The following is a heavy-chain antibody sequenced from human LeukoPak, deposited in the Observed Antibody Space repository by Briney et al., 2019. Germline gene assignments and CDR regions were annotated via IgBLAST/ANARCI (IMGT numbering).Heavy chain of an antibody. Sequence: PGGSLRLSCAASGFTFSNAWMSWVRQAPGKGLEWVANIERDGSEKYYVDSVKGRFTISRDNAKNALYLQMNSLRVEDTAVYYCARDVTMIRGVKGGYYFDYWGQGTQVTVSS. D-gene: IGHD3-10*01. CDR1: GFTFSNAW. CDR2: IERDGSEK. V-gene: IGHV3-7*04. CDR3: ARDVTMIRGVKGGYYFDY. J-gene: IGHJ4*02.